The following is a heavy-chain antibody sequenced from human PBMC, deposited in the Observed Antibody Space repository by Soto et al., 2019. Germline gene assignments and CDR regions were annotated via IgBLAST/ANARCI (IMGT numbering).Heavy chain of an antibody. D-gene: IGHD3-10*01. V-gene: IGHV4-30-2*01. CDR2: IYHSGST. CDR3: ARGRFGELSPFDF. J-gene: IGHJ4*02. Sequence: NPSETLSLTCAVSGGSISSGGYSWSWIRQPPGKGLEWIGYIYHSGSTYYNPSLKSRVTISVDRSKNQFSLKLSSVTAADTAVYYCARGRFGELSPFDFWGQGTLVTVSS. CDR1: GGSISSGGYS.